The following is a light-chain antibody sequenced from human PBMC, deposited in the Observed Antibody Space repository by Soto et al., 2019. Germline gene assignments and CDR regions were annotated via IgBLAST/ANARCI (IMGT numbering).Light chain of an antibody. Sequence: ALTQPASVSGSPGQSITISCTGTSSDVGAYNYVSWYQQQSGKAPKLLIHEVSSRPAGVSDRFSGSKSGNTASLTISGLQAEDEADYYCSAFATSRAYVFGIGTKVTVL. CDR3: SAFATSRAYV. CDR2: EVS. V-gene: IGLV2-14*01. CDR1: SSDVGAYNY. J-gene: IGLJ1*01.